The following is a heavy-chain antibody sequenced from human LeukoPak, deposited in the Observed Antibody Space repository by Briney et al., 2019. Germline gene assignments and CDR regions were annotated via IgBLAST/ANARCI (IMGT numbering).Heavy chain of an antibody. CDR3: ARGVSSSWSELDY. Sequence: GGSLRLSCAASGFSIGGYAMHWVRQAPGKGLEWVAVISYDGSNKYYADSVKGRFTISRDNSKNTLYLQINGLRAEDTAVYYCARGVSSSWSELDYWGQGALVTVSS. V-gene: IGHV3-30*04. J-gene: IGHJ4*02. CDR2: ISYDGSNK. D-gene: IGHD6-13*01. CDR1: GFSIGGYA.